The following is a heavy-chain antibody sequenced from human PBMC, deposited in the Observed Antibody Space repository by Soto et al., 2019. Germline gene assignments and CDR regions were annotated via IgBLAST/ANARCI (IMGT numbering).Heavy chain of an antibody. D-gene: IGHD3-10*01. CDR1: GGSISSSSYY. V-gene: IGHV4-39*01. Sequence: QLQLQESGPGLVKPSETLSLTCTVSGGSISSSSYYWGWIRQPPGKGLEWIGSIYYSGSTYYNPSLKSRDTISVDTSKNQFSLKLSSLTAADTAVYYCARPGGSGSYYMFFDYWGQGTLVTVSS. CDR3: ARPGGSGSYYMFFDY. J-gene: IGHJ4*02. CDR2: IYYSGST.